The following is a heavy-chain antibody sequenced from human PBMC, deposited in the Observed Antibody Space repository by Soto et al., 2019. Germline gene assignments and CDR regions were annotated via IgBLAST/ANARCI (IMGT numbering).Heavy chain of an antibody. D-gene: IGHD2-2*01. J-gene: IGHJ5*02. CDR1: GGSIGSSSYY. CDR3: RDSCSSTSCYDWFDT. CDR2: LYYTGTT. Sequence: SETLSLTCSVSGGSIGSSSYYFGWIRQPPGKGLEWIGSLYYTGTTYYNSSLKSRVTISADKSQNQFSLRLSSVTAADTAVYYCRDSCSSTSCYDWFDTWGQGTLVTVSS. V-gene: IGHV4-39*01.